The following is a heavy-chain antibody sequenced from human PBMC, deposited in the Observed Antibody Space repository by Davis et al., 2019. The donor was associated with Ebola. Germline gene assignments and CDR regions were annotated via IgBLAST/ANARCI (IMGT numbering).Heavy chain of an antibody. CDR1: GFIFKNSI. CDR2: LSPGGDDK. Sequence: GESLKISCVASGFIFKNSIMSWVRQTPGGGLEWVSGLSPGGDDKWYIESVRGRFTISRDNSKNTLNLQMNSLRAEDTAVYYCARDQNYYDSSGYYNAFDIWGQGTMVTVSS. V-gene: IGHV3-23*01. J-gene: IGHJ3*02. CDR3: ARDQNYYDSSGYYNAFDI. D-gene: IGHD3-22*01.